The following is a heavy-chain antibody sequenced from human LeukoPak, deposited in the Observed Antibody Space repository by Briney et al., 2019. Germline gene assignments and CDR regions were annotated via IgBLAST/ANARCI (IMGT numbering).Heavy chain of an antibody. CDR2: IYYSGST. D-gene: IGHD3-22*01. CDR3: ARDRYYYDSSGYSNWFDP. CDR1: GGSISSYY. Sequence: SETLSLTCTVSGGSISSYYWSWIRQPPGKGLEWIGYIYYSGSTNYNPSLKSRVTISVDTSRNQFSLKLSSVTAADTAVYYCARDRYYYDSSGYSNWFDPWGQGTLVTVSS. V-gene: IGHV4-59*01. J-gene: IGHJ5*02.